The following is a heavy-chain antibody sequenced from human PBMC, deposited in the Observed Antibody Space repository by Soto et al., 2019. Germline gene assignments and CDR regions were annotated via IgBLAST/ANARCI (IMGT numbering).Heavy chain of an antibody. Sequence: PGGSLRLSCAASGFTFSSYGMHWVRQAPGKGLEWVAVIWYDGSNKYYADSVKGRFTISRDNSKNTLYPQMNSLRAEDTAVYYCARMAGRGKFDPWGQGTLVTVSS. D-gene: IGHD3-16*01. V-gene: IGHV3-33*01. CDR3: ARMAGRGKFDP. J-gene: IGHJ5*02. CDR2: IWYDGSNK. CDR1: GFTFSSYG.